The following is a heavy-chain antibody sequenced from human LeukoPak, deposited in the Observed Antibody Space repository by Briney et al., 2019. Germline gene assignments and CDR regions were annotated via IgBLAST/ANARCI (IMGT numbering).Heavy chain of an antibody. V-gene: IGHV1-18*04. J-gene: IGHJ3*02. D-gene: IGHD3-22*01. CDR3: ARDGIVVVTPEAFDI. Sequence: GASVEVSCKASGYTFTGYYMHWVRQAPGQGLEWMGWISAYNGNTNYAQKLQGRVTMTTDTSTSTAYMELWSLRSDDTAVYYCARDGIVVVTPEAFDIWGQGTMVTVSS. CDR2: ISAYNGNT. CDR1: GYTFTGYY.